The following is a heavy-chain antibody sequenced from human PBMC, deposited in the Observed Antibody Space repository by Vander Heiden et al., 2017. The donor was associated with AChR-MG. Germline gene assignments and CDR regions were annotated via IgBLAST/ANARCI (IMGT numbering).Heavy chain of an antibody. V-gene: IGHV3-23*01. J-gene: IGHJ4*02. D-gene: IGHD6-19*01. CDR1: GLTSSIYA. CDR2: TSASGGST. Sequence: EVQLLESGGGLVQPGGSLSLSRAASGLTSSIYAMSWVRQAPGKGLEWISATSASGGSTYYADFVKGRFTISRDNAKNTWYLKMNSMRAEETAAYYCAKSGIPGAGKRGSFDHWGQGTLVTVSS. CDR3: AKSGIPGAGKRGSFDH.